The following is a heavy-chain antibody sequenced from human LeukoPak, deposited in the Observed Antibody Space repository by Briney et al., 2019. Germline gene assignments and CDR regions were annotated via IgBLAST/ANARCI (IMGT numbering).Heavy chain of an antibody. Sequence: PSETLSLTCTVSGGPISSSSYYWGWIRQPPGKGLEWIGSIYYSGSTYYNPSLKSRVTISVDTSKNQFSLKLSSVTAADTAVYYCARHESGSGWYTGGAFDIWGQGTMVTVSS. CDR2: IYYSGST. V-gene: IGHV4-39*01. CDR1: GGPISSSSYY. D-gene: IGHD6-19*01. CDR3: ARHESGSGWYTGGAFDI. J-gene: IGHJ3*02.